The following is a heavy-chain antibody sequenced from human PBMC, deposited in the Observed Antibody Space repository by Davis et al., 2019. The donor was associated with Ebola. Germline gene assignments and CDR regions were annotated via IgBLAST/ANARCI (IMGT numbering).Heavy chain of an antibody. Sequence: SVKVSCKASGGTFSSYAISWVRQAPGQGLEWMGGIIPIFGTANYAQKFQGRVTITADESTSTAYMELSSLRSEDTAVYYCKGWELEGLNAFDIWGQGTMVTVSS. CDR3: KGWELEGLNAFDI. D-gene: IGHD1-26*01. CDR1: GGTFSSYA. CDR2: IIPIFGTA. J-gene: IGHJ3*02. V-gene: IGHV1-69*13.